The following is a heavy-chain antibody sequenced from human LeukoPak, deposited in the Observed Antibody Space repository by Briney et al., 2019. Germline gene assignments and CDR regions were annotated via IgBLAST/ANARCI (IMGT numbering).Heavy chain of an antibody. J-gene: IGHJ4*02. CDR1: GFTFSSYG. D-gene: IGHD1-1*01. Sequence: GGSLRLSCAASGFTFSSYGMRWVRQAPGKGLEWVAFIRYDGSNKYYADSVKGRFTISRDNSKNTLYLQMNSLRAEDMAVYYCVKRWTGTTIGQQDYWGQGTLVTVSS. CDR2: IRYDGSNK. CDR3: VKRWTGTTIGQQDY. V-gene: IGHV3-30*02.